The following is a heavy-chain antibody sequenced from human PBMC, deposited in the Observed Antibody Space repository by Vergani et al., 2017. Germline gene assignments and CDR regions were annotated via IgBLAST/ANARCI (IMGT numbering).Heavy chain of an antibody. D-gene: IGHD6-19*01. CDR3: AREDEQWLVVDY. V-gene: IGHV1-69*18. CDR2: IIPIFGTA. Sequence: QVQLVQSGAEVKKPGSSVKVSCKASGGTFSSYAISWVRQAPGQGLEWMGRIIPIFGTANYAQKFQGRVTITADESTSTDYMELSSLRSEDTAVYYCAREDEQWLVVDYWGQGTLVTVSS. J-gene: IGHJ4*02. CDR1: GGTFSSYA.